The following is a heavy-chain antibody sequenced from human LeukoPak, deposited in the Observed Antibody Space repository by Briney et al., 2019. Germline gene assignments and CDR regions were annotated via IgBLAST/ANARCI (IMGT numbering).Heavy chain of an antibody. V-gene: IGHV3-74*01. Sequence: GGSLRLSCAASGFTVSRHWLHWVRQDPRKGLVWISRINSDASDTNYADFVKGRFTISRDNAKNTVYLQINSLRDEDTAVYYCARICSSTDCLIPDWGQGTLVTVSS. CDR1: GFTVSRHW. J-gene: IGHJ4*02. D-gene: IGHD2-2*01. CDR3: ARICSSTDCLIPD. CDR2: INSDASDT.